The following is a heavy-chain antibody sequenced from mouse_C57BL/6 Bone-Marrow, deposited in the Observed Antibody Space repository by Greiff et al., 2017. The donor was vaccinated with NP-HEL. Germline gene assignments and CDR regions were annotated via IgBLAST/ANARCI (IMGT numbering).Heavy chain of an antibody. CDR3: ARYYGRRTWFAY. J-gene: IGHJ3*01. CDR2: ISYDGSN. V-gene: IGHV3-6*01. D-gene: IGHD1-1*01. CDR1: GYSITSGYY. Sequence: EVKLVESGPGLVKPSQSLSLTCSVTGYSITSGYYWNWIRQFPGNKLEWMGYISYDGSNNYNPSLKNRISITRDTSKNQFFLKLNSVTTEDTATYYCARYYGRRTWFAYWGQGTLVTVSA.